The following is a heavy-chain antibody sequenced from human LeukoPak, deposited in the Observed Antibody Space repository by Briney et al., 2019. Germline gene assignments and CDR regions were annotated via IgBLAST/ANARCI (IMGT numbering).Heavy chain of an antibody. Sequence: PVASVKVSCKASGYTFTSYGISWVRQAPGQGLEWMGRISAYNGNTNYVQKLQGRVTMTTDTSTSTAYMELRSLRSDDTAVYYGARQERITISGVDPGYMDVWGKGTTGTVSS. J-gene: IGHJ6*03. D-gene: IGHD3-3*01. CDR2: ISAYNGNT. CDR3: ARQERITISGVDPGYMDV. CDR1: GYTFTSYG. V-gene: IGHV1-18*01.